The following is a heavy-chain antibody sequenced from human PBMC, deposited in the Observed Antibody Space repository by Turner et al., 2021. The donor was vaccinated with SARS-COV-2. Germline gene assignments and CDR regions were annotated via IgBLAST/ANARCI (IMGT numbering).Heavy chain of an antibody. CDR3: ARGYSSGWYQSGAFDI. CDR2: TYSGGST. CDR1: GFTVSSNY. Sequence: ELQLVEPGGSLSQAGGSLRPSCSASGFTVSSNYRSWVRQAPGKGLEWVSVTYSGGSTYYADSVKGRFTISRDNSKNTLYLKMNSLRVDDMAVNYCARGYSSGWYQSGAFDIWGQGTMVTVSS. J-gene: IGHJ3*02. D-gene: IGHD6-19*01. V-gene: IGHV3-53*01.